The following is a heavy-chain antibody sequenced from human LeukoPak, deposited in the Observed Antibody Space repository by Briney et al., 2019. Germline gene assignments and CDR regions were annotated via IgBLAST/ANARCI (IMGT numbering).Heavy chain of an antibody. V-gene: IGHV4-61*02. CDR2: IYTSGST. CDR3: ASAPIVVPGGIAFDI. CDR1: GGSISSGSYY. J-gene: IGHJ3*02. D-gene: IGHD3-22*01. Sequence: PSQTLSLTCTVSGGSISSGSYYWSWIRQPAGKGLEWIGRIYTSGSTNYNPSLKSRVTISVDTSKNQFSLKLSSVTAAGTAVYYCASAPIVVPGGIAFDIWGQGTMVTVSS.